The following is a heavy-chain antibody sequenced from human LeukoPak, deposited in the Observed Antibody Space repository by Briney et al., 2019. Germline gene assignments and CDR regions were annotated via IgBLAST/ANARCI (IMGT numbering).Heavy chain of an antibody. J-gene: IGHJ4*02. V-gene: IGHV4-59*01. D-gene: IGHD4-17*01. CDR1: GFTFDDYG. CDR2: VHYTGSI. CDR3: ARTLGDYDNTWDYYFDY. Sequence: PGGSLRLSCAASGFTFDDYGMSWVRQAPGKGLEWIGHVHYTGSIIYNPSLESRVTISVYRSQNRLSLKLSSVTAADTAVYYCARTLGDYDNTWDYYFDYWGQGTLVTVSS.